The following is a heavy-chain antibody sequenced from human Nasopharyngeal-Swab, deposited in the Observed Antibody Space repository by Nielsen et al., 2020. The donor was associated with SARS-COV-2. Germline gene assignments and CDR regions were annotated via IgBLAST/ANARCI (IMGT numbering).Heavy chain of an antibody. CDR1: GGTFSSYA. D-gene: IGHD2-2*01. J-gene: IGHJ6*03. CDR3: AREVVVVPASIAYYYYYYMDV. CDR2: IIPIFGTA. V-gene: IGHV1-69*13. Sequence: SVKVSCKASGGTFSSYAISWVRQAPAQGLVWMGGIIPIFGTANYAQKFQGRVTITADESTSTAYMELSSLRSEDTAVYYCAREVVVVPASIAYYYYYYMDVWGKGTTVTVSS.